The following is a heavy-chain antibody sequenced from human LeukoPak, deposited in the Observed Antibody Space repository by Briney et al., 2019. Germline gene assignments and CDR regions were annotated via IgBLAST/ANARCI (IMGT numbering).Heavy chain of an antibody. CDR3: ARESRNIGEYYFDY. CDR1: GFTNSS. V-gene: IGHV4-4*07. Sequence: SETLCLTCNASGFTNSSCAMIWHRHGPGQELIGRGHTTTGNTFANHSLWGRVSVSVDTERNKFVVKLTSMTAAETAGYHCARESRNIGEYYFDYWGQGVPVTVSS. CDR2: GHTTTGNT. J-gene: IGHJ4*02. D-gene: IGHD1-14*01.